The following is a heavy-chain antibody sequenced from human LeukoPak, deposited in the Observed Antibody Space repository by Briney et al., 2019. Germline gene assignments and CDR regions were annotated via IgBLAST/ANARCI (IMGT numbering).Heavy chain of an antibody. Sequence: TGRSLRLSCAASGFTFSSYAMGWVRQAPGKGLEWVSAITASGGNTYYADSVKGRFTISRDNPKNTLYLQVNSLRAEDTAVYYCAKGNGYSYGRYYFDYWGQGTLVTVSS. D-gene: IGHD5-18*01. V-gene: IGHV3-23*01. CDR1: GFTFSSYA. J-gene: IGHJ4*02. CDR3: AKGNGYSYGRYYFDY. CDR2: ITASGGNT.